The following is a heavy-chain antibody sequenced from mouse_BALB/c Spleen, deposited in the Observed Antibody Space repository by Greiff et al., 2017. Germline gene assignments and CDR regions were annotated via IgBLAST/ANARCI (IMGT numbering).Heavy chain of an antibody. J-gene: IGHJ4*01. D-gene: IGHD1-1*01. Sequence: EVKLMESGPSLVKPSQTLSLTCSVTGDSITSGYWNWIRKFPGNKLEYMGYISYSGSTYYNPSLKSRISITRDTSTNQYYLQLNSVTTEDTATYYCASCDYYGSSYGGAMDYWGQGTSVTVSS. V-gene: IGHV3-8*02. CDR3: ASCDYYGSSYGGAMDY. CDR2: ISYSGST. CDR1: GDSITSGY.